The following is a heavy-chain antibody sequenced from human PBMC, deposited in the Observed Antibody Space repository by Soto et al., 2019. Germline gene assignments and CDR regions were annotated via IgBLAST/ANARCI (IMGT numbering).Heavy chain of an antibody. J-gene: IGHJ6*02. Sequence: QVQLVQSGAEVKKPGSSVKVSCKASGGTFSSYAISWVRQAPGQGLEWMGGIIPIFGTANYALKFQGRVTITADESTSRVYMELSSLRSEDTAVYYCARGEGGFVSVAIGHYAYRMEVLGPGAKVTVSS. V-gene: IGHV1-69*12. CDR3: ARGEGGFVSVAIGHYAYRMEV. D-gene: IGHD2-2*01. CDR2: IIPIFGTA. CDR1: GGTFSSYA.